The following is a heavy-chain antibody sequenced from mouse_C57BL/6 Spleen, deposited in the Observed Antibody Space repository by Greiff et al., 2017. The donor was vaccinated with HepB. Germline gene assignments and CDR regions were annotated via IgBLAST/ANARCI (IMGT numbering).Heavy chain of an antibody. CDR3: ARSGAYYSTPYYAMDY. CDR1: GYTFTSYW. CDR2: IDPSDSYT. J-gene: IGHJ4*01. D-gene: IGHD2-5*01. Sequence: VQLQQPGAELVMPGASVKLSCKASGYTFTSYWMHWVKQRPGQGLEWIGEIDPSDSYTNYNQKFKGKSTLTVDKSSSTAYMQLSSLTSEDSAVYYCARSGAYYSTPYYAMDYWGQGTSVTVSS. V-gene: IGHV1-69*01.